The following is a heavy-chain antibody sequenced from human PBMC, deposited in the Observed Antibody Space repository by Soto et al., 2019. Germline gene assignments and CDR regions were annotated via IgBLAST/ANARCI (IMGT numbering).Heavy chain of an antibody. V-gene: IGHV4-4*02. CDR2: IHHREST. CDR3: ARNGYSNGWYHFDY. D-gene: IGHD6-19*01. CDR1: GGSISSSNW. J-gene: IGHJ4*02. Sequence: QVQLQESGPGLVKPSGTLSLTCALSGGSISSSNWWSWVRQPPGKGLEWIGEIHHRESTNYKSSIKSRVTLTVDKSKNLVSLKLTAVTAADTAVDYCARNGYSNGWYHFDYWGQGILVTVYS.